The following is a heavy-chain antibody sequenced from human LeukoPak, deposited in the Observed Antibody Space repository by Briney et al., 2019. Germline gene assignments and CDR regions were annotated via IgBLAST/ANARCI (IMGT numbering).Heavy chain of an antibody. Sequence: PSETLSLTCAVYGGSFSGYYWSWIRQPPGRGLEWIGEINHSGRTNYNPSLKSRVTISVDTSKNQFSPKLNSVTAADTAVYYCARGRGYNAFDIWGQGTMVTVSS. D-gene: IGHD5-12*01. CDR2: INHSGRT. V-gene: IGHV4-34*01. CDR3: ARGRGYNAFDI. J-gene: IGHJ3*02. CDR1: GGSFSGYY.